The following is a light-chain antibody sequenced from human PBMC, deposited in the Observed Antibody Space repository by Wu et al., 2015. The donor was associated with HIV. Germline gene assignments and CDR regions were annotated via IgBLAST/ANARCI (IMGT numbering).Light chain of an antibody. J-gene: IGKJ3*01. Sequence: DIQMTQSPSTLSASVGDRVTITCRASQSISVWLAWYQQKPGKAPKLLIYKASSLESGVPSRFSGSGSGTEFTLTISSLQPDDFATYYCLQYNSYPITFGPGTKVDIK. CDR1: QSISVW. CDR3: LQYNSYPIT. CDR2: KAS. V-gene: IGKV1-5*03.